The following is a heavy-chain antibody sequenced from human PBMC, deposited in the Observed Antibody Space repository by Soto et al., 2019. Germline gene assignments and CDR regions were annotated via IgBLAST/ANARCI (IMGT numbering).Heavy chain of an antibody. Sequence: SETLSLTCTVSGGSISSYYWSWIRQPPGKGLEWIGYIYYSGSTNYNPSLKSRVTISVDTSKNQFSLKLSSVTATDTAVYYCARIRFKHDYGMDVWGQGTTVTVSS. V-gene: IGHV4-59*08. D-gene: IGHD3-3*01. CDR1: GGSISSYY. J-gene: IGHJ6*02. CDR3: ARIRFKHDYGMDV. CDR2: IYYSGST.